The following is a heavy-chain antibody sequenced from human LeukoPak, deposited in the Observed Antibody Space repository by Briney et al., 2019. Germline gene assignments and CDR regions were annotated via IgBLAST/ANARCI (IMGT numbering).Heavy chain of an antibody. Sequence: PGGSLRLSCAASGFTSSSYAMHWVRQAPGKGLEWVSIISYDGSNKYYADSVKGRFTISRDNSKNTLYPQMNSLRAEDTAVYYCARVSGPYYDILTGYYNPWGQGTLVTVSS. J-gene: IGHJ5*02. CDR3: ARVSGPYYDILTGYYNP. CDR1: GFTSSSYA. D-gene: IGHD3-9*01. CDR2: ISYDGSNK. V-gene: IGHV3-30*04.